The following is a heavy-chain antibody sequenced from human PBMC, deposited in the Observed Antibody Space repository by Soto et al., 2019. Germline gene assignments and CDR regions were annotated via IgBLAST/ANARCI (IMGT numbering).Heavy chain of an antibody. CDR1: GGSVSSGSYY. CDR2: ISYSGNT. CDR3: ARDCILTAKRCAFDI. J-gene: IGHJ3*02. Sequence: SETLSLTCTVSGGSVSSGSYYLSWIRQTPGKGLEWIGYISYSGNTNYNPSLQSRVTISVDMSKNQVSLKLSSVTAADTAVYYCARDCILTAKRCAFDIWGQGTMVTVSS. V-gene: IGHV4-61*01. D-gene: IGHD3-9*01.